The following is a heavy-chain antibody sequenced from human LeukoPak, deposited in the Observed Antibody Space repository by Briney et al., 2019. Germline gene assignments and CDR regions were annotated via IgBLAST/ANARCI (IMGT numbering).Heavy chain of an antibody. D-gene: IGHD2-2*01. Sequence: ASVKVSCKASGYTFTSYDINWLRQATGQGLEWMGWMNPNSGNTGYAQKFQGRVTMTRNTSISTAYMELSSLRSEDTAVYYCARGMEVPAAIRGNAFDIWGQGTMVTVSS. CDR2: MNPNSGNT. V-gene: IGHV1-8*01. J-gene: IGHJ3*02. CDR3: ARGMEVPAAIRGNAFDI. CDR1: GYTFTSYD.